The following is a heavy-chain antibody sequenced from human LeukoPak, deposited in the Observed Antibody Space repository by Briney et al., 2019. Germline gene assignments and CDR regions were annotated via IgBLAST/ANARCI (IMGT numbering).Heavy chain of an antibody. V-gene: IGHV1-18*01. CDR1: GYTFSRFG. J-gene: IGHJ5*02. CDR2: ISGYDGNT. Sequence: GASVKVSCKTSGYTFSRFGISWVRQAPGQGLEWMGWISGYDGNTNYPQRLQGRVTIATDTSTSTAYMELRNLRSDDTAVYHCARESSNGWFDPWGQGTLVTVSS. CDR3: ARESSNGWFDP. D-gene: IGHD2-8*01.